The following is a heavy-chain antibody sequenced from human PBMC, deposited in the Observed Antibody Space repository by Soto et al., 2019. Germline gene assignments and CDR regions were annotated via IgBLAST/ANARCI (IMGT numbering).Heavy chain of an antibody. Sequence: ETLSLACAVYGGSFSGYYWSWIRQPPGKGLEWVSAISGSGGSTYYADSVKGRFTISRDNSKNTLYLQMNSLRAEDTAVYYYAKYLDIVVVPAATPYYFDYWGQGTLVTVSS. CDR2: ISGSGGST. J-gene: IGHJ4*02. V-gene: IGHV3-23*01. D-gene: IGHD2-2*01. CDR1: GGSFSGYY. CDR3: AKYLDIVVVPAATPYYFDY.